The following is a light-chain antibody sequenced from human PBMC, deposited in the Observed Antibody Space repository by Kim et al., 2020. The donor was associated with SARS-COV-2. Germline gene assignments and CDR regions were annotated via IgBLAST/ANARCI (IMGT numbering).Light chain of an antibody. J-gene: IGKJ4*01. V-gene: IGKV3-20*01. CDR3: QQYGSSPLT. CDR1: QSVSSSY. Sequence: EIVLTQSPVTLSLSPGERTTLSCRASQSVSSSYLAWYQQKPGQAPRLLIYGASSRATGIPDRFSGSGSGTDITLTISRLEPEDFAVYYCQQYGSSPLTFGGGTKLEIK. CDR2: GAS.